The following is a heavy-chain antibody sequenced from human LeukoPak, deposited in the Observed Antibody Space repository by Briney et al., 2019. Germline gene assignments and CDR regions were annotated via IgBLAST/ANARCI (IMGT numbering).Heavy chain of an antibody. CDR3: ARQTAMGRSGDY. D-gene: IGHD5-18*01. CDR2: IDPSDSET. V-gene: IGHV5-51*01. J-gene: IGHJ4*02. CDR1: GSSFTSYW. Sequence: GESLQISCKASGSSFTSYWIGWVRQMPGKGLEWMGIIDPSDSETRYTPSFQGQVTFSVDKSLTTAYLQWNSLKASDTAMYYCARQTAMGRSGDYWGQGTLVTVSS.